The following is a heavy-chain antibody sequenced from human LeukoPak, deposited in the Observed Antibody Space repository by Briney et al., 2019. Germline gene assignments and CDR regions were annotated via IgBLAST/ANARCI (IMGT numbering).Heavy chain of an antibody. Sequence: ASQTPSLTCTVSGASISSGDYYWSWLRQPPGTGLEWIGYIYNSGSTFYNPSIKSRLTISVDTSKKQFSLKLSSVAAADTAVYYCARAKGPGAHYNWFDPWGQGTLVTVSS. D-gene: IGHD2-2*01. J-gene: IGHJ5*02. CDR3: ARAKGPGAHYNWFDP. V-gene: IGHV4-30-4*01. CDR2: IYNSGST. CDR1: GASISSGDYY.